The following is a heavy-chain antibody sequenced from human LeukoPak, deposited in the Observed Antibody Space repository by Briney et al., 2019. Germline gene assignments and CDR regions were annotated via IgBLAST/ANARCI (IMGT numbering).Heavy chain of an antibody. Sequence: AGSLRLSCAASGFTFSIYDMHWVRQAPGKGLEWLAVIWYDGSKKYYADSVKGRFTMSWENFKNTLFLQMNSLVVEDTAVYYCARAQDYDSSGYVDAFDMWGQGTMVTVSS. V-gene: IGHV3-33*01. J-gene: IGHJ3*02. CDR1: GFTFSIYD. CDR3: ARAQDYDSSGYVDAFDM. D-gene: IGHD3-22*01. CDR2: IWYDGSKK.